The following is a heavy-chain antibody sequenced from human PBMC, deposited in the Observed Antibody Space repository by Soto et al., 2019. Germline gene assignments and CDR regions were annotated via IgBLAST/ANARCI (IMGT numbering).Heavy chain of an antibody. Sequence: QVLLVQSGAEVKKPGSSVKVSCKASGGTFSIYGINWVRQAPGQGLEWMGGIIPIFGTTNYARKFQGRVTITADESTSTVSMELSSLRSEDTALYYCARDRYSSSWSASFHYWGQGTLVTVSS. J-gene: IGHJ4*02. CDR3: ARDRYSSSWSASFHY. V-gene: IGHV1-69*12. D-gene: IGHD6-13*01. CDR2: IIPIFGTT. CDR1: GGTFSIYG.